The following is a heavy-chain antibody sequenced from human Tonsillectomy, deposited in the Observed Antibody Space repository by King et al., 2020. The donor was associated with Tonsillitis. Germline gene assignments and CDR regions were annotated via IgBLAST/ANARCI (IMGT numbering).Heavy chain of an antibody. J-gene: IGHJ4*02. D-gene: IGHD3-3*01. V-gene: IGHV3-9*01. CDR2: ISWNSGSV. Sequence: VQLVESGGGLVQPGRSLRLSCAASGFTFDDYAIHWVRQAPGKGLEWVSGISWNSGSVGYADSVKGRFTISRDNAKKSLYLHMNSLRAEDTALYYCAKGDYDFWSNLEGYFDYWGQGTLVTVSS. CDR3: AKGDYDFWSNLEGYFDY. CDR1: GFTFDDYA.